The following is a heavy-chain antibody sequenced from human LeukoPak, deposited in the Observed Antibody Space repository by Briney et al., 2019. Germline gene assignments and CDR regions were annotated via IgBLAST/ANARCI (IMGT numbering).Heavy chain of an antibody. J-gene: IGHJ4*02. CDR3: AKDPPCSGGTCYGYFES. Sequence: GGSLRLSCAASGFTFSTYAMNWVRQAPGKGLEWVSIISGSGGNTFYADAVKGRFTISRDNSINTLYLQMNNLGDEDTAVYYCAKDPPCSGGTCYGYFESWGQGTLVTVSS. D-gene: IGHD2-15*01. V-gene: IGHV3-23*01. CDR2: ISGSGGNT. CDR1: GFTFSTYA.